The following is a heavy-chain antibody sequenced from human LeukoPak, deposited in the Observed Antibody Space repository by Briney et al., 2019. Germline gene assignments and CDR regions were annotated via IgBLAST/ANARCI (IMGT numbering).Heavy chain of an antibody. J-gene: IGHJ4*02. CDR1: GGIFSSYA. CDR3: ARAIPAGYCSGSNCYALDS. Sequence: GASVKVSCKASGGIFSSYAISWVRQAPGQGLEWMGGIIPIFDTPNYAQKFQGRVTITADEATTTVFMELSTLRSDDTAVYYCARAIPAGYCSGSNCYALDSWGQGTLVTVSS. CDR2: IIPIFDTP. D-gene: IGHD2-2*03. V-gene: IGHV1-69*13.